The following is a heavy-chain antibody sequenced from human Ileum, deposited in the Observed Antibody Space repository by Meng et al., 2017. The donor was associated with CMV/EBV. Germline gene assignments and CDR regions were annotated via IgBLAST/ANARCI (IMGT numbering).Heavy chain of an antibody. CDR3: ARAVAGWYFDL. V-gene: IGHV4-30-4*08. D-gene: IGHD3-10*01. Sequence: VQLRESGPVLLNPSQTLSLTCTGSGGSISSGDYWWSWIRQPPGMGLEWIGYISYSGSTYYNPSLRSRVTVSVDTSNNQFSLDLRSGTAADTAVYYCARAVAGWYFDLWGRGTLVTVSS. J-gene: IGHJ2*01. CDR2: ISYSGST. CDR1: GGSISSGDYW.